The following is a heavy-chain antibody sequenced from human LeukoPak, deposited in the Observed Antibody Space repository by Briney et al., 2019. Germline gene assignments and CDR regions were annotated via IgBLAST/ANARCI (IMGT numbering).Heavy chain of an antibody. CDR2: ISYDGSNK. CDR3: ADPMVRGGHY. J-gene: IGHJ4*02. CDR1: GFTFSSYA. V-gene: IGHV3-30-3*01. D-gene: IGHD3-10*01. Sequence: GGSLRLSCAASGFTFSSYAMHWVRQAPGKGLEWVAVISYDGSNKYYADSVKGRFTISRDNSKNTLYLQMSSLRAEDTAVYYCADPMVRGGHYWGQGTLVTVSS.